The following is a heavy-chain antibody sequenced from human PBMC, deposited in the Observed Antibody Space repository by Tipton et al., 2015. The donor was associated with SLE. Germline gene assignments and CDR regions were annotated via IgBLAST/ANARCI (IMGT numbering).Heavy chain of an antibody. CDR1: GGSFSGYY. D-gene: IGHD3-22*01. J-gene: IGHJ5*02. Sequence: TLSLTCAVYGGSFSGYYWSWIRQPPGKGLEWIGSTYHSGSTYYNPSLKSRVTISVDTSKNQFSLKLSSVTAADTAVYYCARVRTMIVVVITPWGQGTLVTVSS. CDR2: TYHSGST. CDR3: ARVRTMIVVVITP. V-gene: IGHV4-34*01.